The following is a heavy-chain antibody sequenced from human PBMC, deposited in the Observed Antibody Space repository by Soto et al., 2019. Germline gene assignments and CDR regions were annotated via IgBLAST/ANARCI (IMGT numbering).Heavy chain of an antibody. Sequence: GGSLRLSCAASGFTVSSNYMSWVRQAPGKGLEWVSVIYSGGSTYYADSVKGRFTISRDNSKNTLYLQMNSLRAEDTAVYYCARDSIKDYYYYMDVWGKGTTVTVSS. CDR1: GFTVSSNY. V-gene: IGHV3-66*01. J-gene: IGHJ6*03. CDR3: ARDSIKDYYYYMDV. CDR2: IYSGGST. D-gene: IGHD3-9*01.